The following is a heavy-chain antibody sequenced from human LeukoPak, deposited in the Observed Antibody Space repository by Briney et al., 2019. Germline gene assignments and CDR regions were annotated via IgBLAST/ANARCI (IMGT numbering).Heavy chain of an antibody. J-gene: IGHJ4*02. CDR3: AKDIAASIAVAGLMN. V-gene: IGHV3-9*03. Sequence: GGSLRLSCAASGFTFDDYAMHWVRQAPGKGLEWVSGISWNSGSIGYADSVKGRFIISRDNAKNSLYLQMNSLRAEDMALYYCAKDIAASIAVAGLMNWGQGTLVTVSS. CDR1: GFTFDDYA. D-gene: IGHD6-19*01. CDR2: ISWNSGSI.